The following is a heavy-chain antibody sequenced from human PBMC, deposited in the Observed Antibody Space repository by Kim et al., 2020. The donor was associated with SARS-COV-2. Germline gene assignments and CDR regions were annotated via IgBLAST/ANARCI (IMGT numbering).Heavy chain of an antibody. J-gene: IGHJ6*02. CDR1: GFTFSSYS. D-gene: IGHD1-26*01. V-gene: IGHV3-21*01. CDR2: ISSSSSYI. CDR3: ARVNSGTFVYYYYYGMDV. Sequence: GGSLRLSCAASGFTFSSYSMNWVRQAPGKGLEWVSSISSSSSYIYYADSVKGRFTISRDNAKNSLYLQMNSLRAEDTAVYYCARVNSGTFVYYYYYGMDVWGQGTTVTVSS.